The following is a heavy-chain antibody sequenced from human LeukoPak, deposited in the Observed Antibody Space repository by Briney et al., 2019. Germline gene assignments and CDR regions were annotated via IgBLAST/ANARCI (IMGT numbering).Heavy chain of an antibody. J-gene: IGHJ4*02. D-gene: IGHD2-2*01. CDR3: ARTPRRYCSSTSCTLFDY. V-gene: IGHV3-48*01. CDR1: GFTFSSYS. Sequence: PGGSLRLSCAASGFTFSSYSMNWVRQAPGKGLEWVSYISSSSSTIYYADSVKGRFTISRDNAKNSLYLQMNSLRAEDTAVYYCARTPRRYCSSTSCTLFDYWGQGTLVTVSS. CDR2: ISSSSSTI.